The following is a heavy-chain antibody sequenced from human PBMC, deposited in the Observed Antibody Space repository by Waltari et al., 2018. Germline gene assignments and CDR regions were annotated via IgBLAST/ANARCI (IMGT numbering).Heavy chain of an antibody. CDR3: ARDGGYHNYYYYGMDV. Sequence: EVQLVESGGGLIQPGGSLRLSCAASGFTVSSNYMSWVRQAPGKGLEWVSVIYSGGSTYDADAVKGRFTISRDNSKNTLYLQMNSLRAEDTAVYYCARDGGYHNYYYYGMDVWGQGTTVTVSS. J-gene: IGHJ6*02. V-gene: IGHV3-53*01. CDR2: IYSGGST. CDR1: GFTVSSNY. D-gene: IGHD3-16*02.